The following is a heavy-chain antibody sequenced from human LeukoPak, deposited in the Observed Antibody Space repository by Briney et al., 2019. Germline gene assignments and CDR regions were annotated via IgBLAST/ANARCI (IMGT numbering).Heavy chain of an antibody. CDR2: ISPTGSTT. V-gene: IGHV3-74*01. Sequence: GGSLRLSCAASGFTFSSHWMHWVRQAPGKGLVWVSRISPTGSTTSYADSVKGRFTISRDNSKNTIYLQMNSLRAEDTALYYCAKAAAAPGFDFWGQGTLVTVSS. D-gene: IGHD6-13*01. J-gene: IGHJ4*02. CDR3: AKAAAAPGFDF. CDR1: GFTFSSHW.